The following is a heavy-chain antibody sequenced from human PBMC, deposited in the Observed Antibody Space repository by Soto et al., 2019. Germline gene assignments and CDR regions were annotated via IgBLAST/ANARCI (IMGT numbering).Heavy chain of an antibody. D-gene: IGHD6-13*01. CDR2: IYSAGSA. V-gene: IGHV3-66*01. J-gene: IGHJ4*02. Sequence: GGSLRLSCAASGFTVGSYYMSWVRQAPGKGLEWVSVIYSAGSADFADSVKGRFTISRDNSKNTLYLQMSSLRAEDTAVYYCARVPSSSYHYFDYWGQGTLVTSPQ. CDR3: ARVPSSSYHYFDY. CDR1: GFTVGSYY.